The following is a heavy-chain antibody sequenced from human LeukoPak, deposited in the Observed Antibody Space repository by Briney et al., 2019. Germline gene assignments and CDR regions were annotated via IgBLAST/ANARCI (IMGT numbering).Heavy chain of an antibody. V-gene: IGHV4-59*01. D-gene: IGHD4-17*01. CDR1: GGSISSYY. CDR3: ARGRAVTTGEGQPTFYSVNYYYGMDV. Sequence: PSETLSLTCTASGGSISSYYWSWIRQPPGKGLEWIGYIYYSGSTNYNPSLKSRVTISVDTSKNQFSLKLSSVTAADTAVYYCARGRAVTTGEGQPTFYSVNYYYGMDVWGQGTTVTVSS. CDR2: IYYSGST. J-gene: IGHJ6*02.